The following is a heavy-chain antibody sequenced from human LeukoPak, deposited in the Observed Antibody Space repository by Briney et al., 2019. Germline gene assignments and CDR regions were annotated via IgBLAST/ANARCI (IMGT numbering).Heavy chain of an antibody. CDR2: ISYDGSNK. Sequence: RPGGSLRLSCAASGFTFSSYAMLWVRQAPGKGLAWVAVISYDGSNKYYADSVKGRFTISRDNSKNTLYLQMNSLRAEDTAVYYCARDAPVADYYDSSGIFDYWGQGTLVTVSS. V-gene: IGHV3-30*04. J-gene: IGHJ4*02. D-gene: IGHD3-22*01. CDR1: GFTFSSYA. CDR3: ARDAPVADYYDSSGIFDY.